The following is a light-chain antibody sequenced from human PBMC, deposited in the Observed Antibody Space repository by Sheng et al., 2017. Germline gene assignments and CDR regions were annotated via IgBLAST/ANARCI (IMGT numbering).Light chain of an antibody. CDR2: RND. J-gene: IGLJ3*02. Sequence: QSVLTQPPSVSGTPGQRVTISCSGSYSNIGNDYVYWYQQQIPGTAPKLLVYRNDQRPSGVPDRFSGSKSGTSAYLVISGLRSEDEADYYCTGWDDSLTGWVFGGGTKLTVL. CDR3: TGWDDSLTGWV. V-gene: IGLV1-47*01. CDR1: YSNIGNDY.